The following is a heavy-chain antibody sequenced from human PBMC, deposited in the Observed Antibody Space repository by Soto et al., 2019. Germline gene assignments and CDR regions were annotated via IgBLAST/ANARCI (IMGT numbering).Heavy chain of an antibody. CDR3: AATYYYGAGRAFDI. D-gene: IGHD3-10*01. CDR2: IVVGSGNT. CDR1: GFTFTSSA. J-gene: IGHJ3*02. Sequence: GASVKVSCKASGFTFTSSAAQWVRQARGQRLEWIGWIVVGSGNTNYAQKFQERVTITRDMSTSTAYMELSSLRSEDTAVYYCAATYYYGAGRAFDIWGQGTMVTVSS. V-gene: IGHV1-58*01.